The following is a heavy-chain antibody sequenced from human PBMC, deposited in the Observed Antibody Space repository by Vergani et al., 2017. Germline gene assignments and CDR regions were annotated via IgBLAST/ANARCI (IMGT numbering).Heavy chain of an antibody. D-gene: IGHD3-22*01. CDR1: GFTFSSYA. CDR3: AKSREYYDSSGRSAFDI. J-gene: IGHJ3*02. CDR2: ISGSGGST. V-gene: IGHV3-23*01. Sequence: EVQLLESGGGLVQPGGSLRLSCAASGFTFSSYAMSWVRQAPGKGLEWVSAISGSGGSTYYADSVKGRFTISRDNSKKTLYLQMNSMRAEDTAVYYCAKSREYYDSSGRSAFDIWGQGTMVTVSS.